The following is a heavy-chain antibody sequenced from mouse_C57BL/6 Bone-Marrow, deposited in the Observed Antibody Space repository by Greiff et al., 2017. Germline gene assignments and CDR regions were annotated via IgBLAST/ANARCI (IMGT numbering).Heavy chain of an antibody. Sequence: VQLQQSGAELARPGASVQLSCKASGYTFTSYGISWVKQRTGQGLEWIGEIYPRSGNTYYNEKFKGKATLTADKSSSTAYMELRSLTSEDSAVYFCARSGYHEGYFDVWGTGTTVTVSS. CDR3: ARSGYHEGYFDV. J-gene: IGHJ1*03. D-gene: IGHD2-2*01. V-gene: IGHV1-81*01. CDR2: IYPRSGNT. CDR1: GYTFTSYG.